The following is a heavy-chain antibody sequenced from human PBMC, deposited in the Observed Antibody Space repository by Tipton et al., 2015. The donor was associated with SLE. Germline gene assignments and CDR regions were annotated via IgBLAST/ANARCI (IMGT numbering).Heavy chain of an antibody. CDR2: IYYSGST. CDR1: GGSISSYY. V-gene: IGHV4-59*12. D-gene: IGHD3-10*01. Sequence: TLSLTCTVSGGSISSYYWSWIRQPPGKGLEWIGYIYYSGSTNYNPSLKSRVTISVDTSKNQFSLKLSSVTAADTAVYYCAREEFGDAFDIWGQGTMVTVSS. J-gene: IGHJ3*02. CDR3: AREEFGDAFDI.